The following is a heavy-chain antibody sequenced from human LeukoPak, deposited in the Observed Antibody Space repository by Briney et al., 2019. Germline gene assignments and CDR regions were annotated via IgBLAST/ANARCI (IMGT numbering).Heavy chain of an antibody. CDR1: GFTFSSYS. CDR3: ATNLNYDRGFDY. CDR2: IKQDGSEK. J-gene: IGHJ4*02. V-gene: IGHV3-7*02. D-gene: IGHD3-22*01. Sequence: GGSLRLSCAASGFTFSSYSMSWLRQAPGKGLEWVANIKQDGSEKYYVDSVKCRFTISRDNAKNSLYLQMNSLRAEDTAVYYCATNLNYDRGFDYWGQGTLVTVSS.